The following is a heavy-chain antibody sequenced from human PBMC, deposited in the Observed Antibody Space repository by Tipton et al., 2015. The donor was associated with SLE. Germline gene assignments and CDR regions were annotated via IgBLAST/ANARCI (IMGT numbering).Heavy chain of an antibody. D-gene: IGHD3-22*01. Sequence: TLSLTCAVSGGSFSGNYLNWIRQSPGKGLEWIGEINHSGSTHYNPSLTSRVTISVDTSKNQFSLKLSSVTATDTAVYYCARDTYDTSGYHPGAFDIWGQGTMVTVSS. J-gene: IGHJ3*02. CDR3: ARDTYDTSGYHPGAFDI. CDR1: GGSFSGNY. CDR2: INHSGST. V-gene: IGHV4-34*01.